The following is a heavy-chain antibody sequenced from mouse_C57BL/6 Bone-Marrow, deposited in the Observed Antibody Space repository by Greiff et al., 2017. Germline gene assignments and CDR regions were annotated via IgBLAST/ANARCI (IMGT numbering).Heavy chain of an antibody. V-gene: IGHV1-76*01. Sequence: QVQLQQSGAELVRPGASVKLSCKASGYTFTDYYINWVKQRPGQGLEWIARIYPGSGNTYYNEKFKGKATLTAEKSSSTAYMQLSSLTSEDSAVYFCARWGPYDGYYVYYFDYWGQGTTLTVSS. CDR1: GYTFTDYY. J-gene: IGHJ2*01. CDR2: IYPGSGNT. CDR3: ARWGPYDGYYVYYFDY. D-gene: IGHD2-3*01.